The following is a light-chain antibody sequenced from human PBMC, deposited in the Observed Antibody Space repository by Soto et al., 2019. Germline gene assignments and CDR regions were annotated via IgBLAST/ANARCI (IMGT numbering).Light chain of an antibody. CDR1: QDISNY. J-gene: IGKJ4*01. V-gene: IGKV1-33*01. CDR2: GAS. CDR3: QRYDNLPPI. Sequence: DIQMTQSPSSLSASVGDRVTITCQATQDISNYLNWYQQKPGKAPNLLIYGASSLQTGVPSRFSGSGSGTDFTFTISSLQPEDIATYYCQRYDNLPPIFGGGTKVEIK.